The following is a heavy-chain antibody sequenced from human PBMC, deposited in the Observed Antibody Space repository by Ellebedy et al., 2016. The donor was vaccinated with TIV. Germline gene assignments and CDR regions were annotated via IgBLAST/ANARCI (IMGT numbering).Heavy chain of an antibody. CDR3: AKEYQYGSSGYFSCFDY. J-gene: IGHJ4*02. Sequence: GESLKISCAASGFTFSKYAMSWVRQAPGKGLEWVSAISGSGDYTYYADPVKGRFTISRDNSKNTVYLQMNSLRAEDTAVYFCAKEYQYGSSGYFSCFDYWGQGTLVTASS. CDR2: ISGSGDYT. CDR1: GFTFSKYA. V-gene: IGHV3-23*01. D-gene: IGHD3-22*01.